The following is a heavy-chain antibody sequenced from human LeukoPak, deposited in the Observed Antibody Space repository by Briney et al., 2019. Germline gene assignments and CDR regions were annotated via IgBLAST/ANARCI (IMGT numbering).Heavy chain of an antibody. CDR1: GFTFSTYV. CDR3: TTDPPGAY. V-gene: IGHV3-15*01. D-gene: IGHD3-10*01. J-gene: IGHJ4*02. Sequence: GGSLRLSCAASGFTFSTYVMYWVRQAPGKGLEWVGRIKRNVDGATTDYAAPVKGRFTISRDDSKNTLYLEMNSLKTEDTAVYYCTTDPPGAYWGQGTLVTVSS. CDR2: IKRNVDGATT.